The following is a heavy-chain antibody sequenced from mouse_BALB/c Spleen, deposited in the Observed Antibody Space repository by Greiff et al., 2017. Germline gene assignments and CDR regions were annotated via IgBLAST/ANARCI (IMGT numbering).Heavy chain of an antibody. D-gene: IGHD2-4*01. Sequence: VQLQQSGAELAKPGASVKMSCKASGYTFTSYWMHWVKQRPGQGLEWIGYINPSTGYTEYNQKFKDKATLTADKSSSTAYMQLSSLTSEDSAVYYCARSITTSPDYWGQGTTLTVSS. CDR3: ARSITTSPDY. J-gene: IGHJ2*01. V-gene: IGHV1-7*01. CDR2: INPSTGYT. CDR1: GYTFTSYW.